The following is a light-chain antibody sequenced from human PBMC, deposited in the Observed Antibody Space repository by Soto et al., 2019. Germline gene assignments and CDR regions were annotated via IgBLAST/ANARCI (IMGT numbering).Light chain of an antibody. CDR3: QHPNSYPLT. CDR1: QGISRY. J-gene: IGKJ4*01. CDR2: AAS. Sequence: DIQLTQSPSFLSASVGDRVTITCRASQGISRYLAWYQQKPGKAPKLLIYAASTLQSGVPSRLSGSGSGTEFTLTISSLQPEEFATYYCQHPNSYPLTFGGGAKVEIK. V-gene: IGKV1-9*01.